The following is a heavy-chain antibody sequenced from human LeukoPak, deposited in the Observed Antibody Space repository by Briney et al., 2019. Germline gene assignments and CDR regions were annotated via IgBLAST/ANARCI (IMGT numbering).Heavy chain of an antibody. J-gene: IGHJ1*01. D-gene: IGHD3-22*01. CDR2: MNPNSGNT. Sequence: ASVEVSCKASGYTFTSYYIHWMRQATGQGLEWMGWMNPNSGNTGYAQKFQGRVTMTRNTSISTAYMELSSLRSEDTAVYYCARGYYYDSSGYSNFQHWGQGTLVTVSS. CDR3: ARGYYYDSSGYSNFQH. V-gene: IGHV1-8*02. CDR1: GYTFTSYY.